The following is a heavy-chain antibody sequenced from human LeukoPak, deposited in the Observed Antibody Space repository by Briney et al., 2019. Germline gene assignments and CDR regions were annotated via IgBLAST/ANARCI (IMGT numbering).Heavy chain of an antibody. J-gene: IGHJ6*02. V-gene: IGHV1-46*01. D-gene: IGHD1-14*01. CDR2: INPSGGST. CDR1: GYTFTSYY. CDR3: ARDRITLFKPRRYYGMDV. Sequence: ASVKVSCKASGYTFTSYYMHWVRQAPGQGLEWMGIINPSGGSTSYAQKFQGRVTMTRDTSTGTVYMELSSLRSEDTAVYYCARDRITLFKPRRYYGMDVWGQGTTVTVSS.